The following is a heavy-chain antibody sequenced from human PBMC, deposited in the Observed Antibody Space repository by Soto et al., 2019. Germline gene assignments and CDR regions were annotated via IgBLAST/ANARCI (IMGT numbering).Heavy chain of an antibody. V-gene: IGHV3-48*02. J-gene: IGHJ4*02. D-gene: IGHD2-2*01. CDR1: GFTFSSYS. Sequence: GRSLRLSCAASGFTFSSYSMNWVRQAPGKGLEWVSYISSSSSTIYYADSVKGRFTISRDNAKNSLYLQMNSLRDEDTAVYYCARDSGPDPRRYCSSTSCYSYFDYWGQGTLVTVSS. CDR2: ISSSSSTI. CDR3: ARDSGPDPRRYCSSTSCYSYFDY.